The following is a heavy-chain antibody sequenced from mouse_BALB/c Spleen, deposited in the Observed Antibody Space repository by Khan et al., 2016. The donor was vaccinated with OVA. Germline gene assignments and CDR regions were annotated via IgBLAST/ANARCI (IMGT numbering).Heavy chain of an antibody. CDR3: ARQPYYHYNIMDY. J-gene: IGHJ4*01. CDR2: IWSDGTT. V-gene: IGHV2-6-1*01. D-gene: IGHD2-10*01. CDR1: AFSLTNYG. Sequence: QVQLKQSGPGLAAPSQSLSITCTISAFSLTNYGVHWVRQPPGKGLEWLVEIWSDGTTNYNSAINSRLTIIKDNSQSHVFLKMNSLQTDDTAIYFCARQPYYHYNIMDYWGQGTSVTVAS.